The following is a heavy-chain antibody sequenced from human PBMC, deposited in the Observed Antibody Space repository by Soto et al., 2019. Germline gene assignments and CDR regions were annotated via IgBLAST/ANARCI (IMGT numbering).Heavy chain of an antibody. CDR1: GFTFDDYA. J-gene: IGHJ4*02. Sequence: GGSLRLSCAASGFTFDDYAMHWVRQAPGGGLEWVSGISWNSGSIGYADSVKGRFTISRDNAKNSLYLQMNSLRAEDTALYYCAKDWAPDYSNYYFDYWGQGTLVTVSS. CDR2: ISWNSGSI. D-gene: IGHD4-4*01. CDR3: AKDWAPDYSNYYFDY. V-gene: IGHV3-9*01.